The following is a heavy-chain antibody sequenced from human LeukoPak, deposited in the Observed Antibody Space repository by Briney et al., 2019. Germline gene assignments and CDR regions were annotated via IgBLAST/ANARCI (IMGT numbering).Heavy chain of an antibody. CDR2: IYWNDDK. CDR1: GFSLSTSGVG. D-gene: IGHD3-10*01. V-gene: IGHV2-5*01. Sequence: SGPTLVNPTQTLTLTCTFSGFSLSTSGVGVGWIRQPPGKALEWLALIYWNDDKRYSPSLKSRLTITKDTSKNQVVITMTNMDPVDTATYYCAHRLFGELSDWFDPWGQGTLVTVSS. CDR3: AHRLFGELSDWFDP. J-gene: IGHJ5*02.